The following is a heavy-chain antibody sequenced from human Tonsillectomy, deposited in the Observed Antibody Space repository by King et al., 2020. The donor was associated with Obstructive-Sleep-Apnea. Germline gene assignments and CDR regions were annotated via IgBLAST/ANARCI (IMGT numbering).Heavy chain of an antibody. D-gene: IGHD1-26*01. V-gene: IGHV1-69*17. J-gene: IGHJ6*02. CDR2: IMPVANVV. CDR3: AGTPPPVAVPGSSLWEHFFCYALDV. CDR1: GGTFTNYA. Sequence: QLVQSGAEVRKPGSSVTVSCKASGGTFTNYAITWVRQAPGQGLEWMGGIMPVANVVKLAQKFQDRVTMTADRSTSTAYMELGSLTKEDTAVYYCAGTPPPVAVPGSSLWEHFFCYALDVWGQGTTVTVSS.